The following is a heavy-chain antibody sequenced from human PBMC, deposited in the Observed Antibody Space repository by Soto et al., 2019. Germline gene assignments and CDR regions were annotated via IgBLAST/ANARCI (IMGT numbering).Heavy chain of an antibody. V-gene: IGHV3-33*01. Sequence: GGSLRLSCAASGFTFSSYGMHWVRQAPGKGLEWVAVIWYDGSNKYYADSVKGRFTISRDNSKNTLYLQMNSRRAEDTAVYYCAVVGALGYFDYWGQGTLVTVSS. CDR2: IWYDGSNK. J-gene: IGHJ4*02. D-gene: IGHD1-26*01. CDR3: AVVGALGYFDY. CDR1: GFTFSSYG.